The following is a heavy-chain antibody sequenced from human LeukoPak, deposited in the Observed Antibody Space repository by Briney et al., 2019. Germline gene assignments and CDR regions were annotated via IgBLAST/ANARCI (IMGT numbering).Heavy chain of an antibody. J-gene: IGHJ4*02. D-gene: IGHD5-18*01. CDR1: GFTFSSYG. CDR2: ISGSGGSK. Sequence: PGGSLRLSCAAYGFTFSSYGMSWVRQAPGKGLEWVSDISGSGGSKYHADSVEGRFTISRENSKKRLYLQRNSLRAEDTAVYYCAKNKDTTMVTPVGLGYWGQGTLVTVSS. V-gene: IGHV3-23*01. CDR3: AKNKDTTMVTPVGLGY.